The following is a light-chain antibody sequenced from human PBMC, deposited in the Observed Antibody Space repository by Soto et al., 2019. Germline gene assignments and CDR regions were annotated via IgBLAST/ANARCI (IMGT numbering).Light chain of an antibody. CDR1: SSDVGSYNL. J-gene: IGLJ1*01. CDR2: EGS. Sequence: QSLLTEPASVSVSPGQSITISCTGTSSDVGSYNLVSWYQQHPGKAPKLMIYEGSKRPSGVSNRFSGSKSGNTASLTISGLQAEDEADYYCCSYAGSSTSLYVFGTGTKVTVL. V-gene: IGLV2-23*01. CDR3: CSYAGSSTSLYV.